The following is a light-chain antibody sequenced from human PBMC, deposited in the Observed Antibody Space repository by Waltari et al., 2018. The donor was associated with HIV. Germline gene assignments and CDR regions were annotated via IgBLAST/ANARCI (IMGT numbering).Light chain of an antibody. Sequence: DIQRSHTPSPLSLSVGGRITPTPRASQNIFSNLSWYQKKPRKAPRLLMCAASSLQSGVPARFSGSGSGADFTLTISSLQPEDFGTYYCQQTFSAPFTFGPGTTVDIK. CDR1: QNIFSN. J-gene: IGKJ3*01. CDR3: QQTFSAPFT. V-gene: IGKV1-39*01. CDR2: AAS.